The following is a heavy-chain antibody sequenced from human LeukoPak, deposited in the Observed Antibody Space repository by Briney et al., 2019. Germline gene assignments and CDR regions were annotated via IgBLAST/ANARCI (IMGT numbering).Heavy chain of an antibody. J-gene: IGHJ6*03. Sequence: ASVKVSCKASGYTFTSYYMHWVRQAPGQGLEWMGIINPSGGSTSYAQKFQGRVTITADKSTSTAYMELSSLRSEDTAVYYCARGGYSGYERDDYYYYYMDVWGKGTTVTVSS. V-gene: IGHV1-46*01. CDR3: ARGGYSGYERDDYYYYYMDV. CDR2: INPSGGST. D-gene: IGHD5-12*01. CDR1: GYTFTSYY.